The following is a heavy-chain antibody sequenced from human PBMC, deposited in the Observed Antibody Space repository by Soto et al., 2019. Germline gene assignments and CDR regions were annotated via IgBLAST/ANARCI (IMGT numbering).Heavy chain of an antibody. J-gene: IGHJ4*02. CDR1: VYTFTSYG. V-gene: IGHV1-18*01. CDR2: ISAYNGNT. D-gene: IGHD3-10*01. CDR3: ARDAPQLLWFGDPFDY. Sequence: XSVKVSCKGSVYTFTSYGISWVRQAPGQGLEWMGWISAYNGNTNYAQKLQGRVTMTTDTSTSTAYMELRSLRSDDTAVYYCARDAPQLLWFGDPFDYWGQGTLVTVSS.